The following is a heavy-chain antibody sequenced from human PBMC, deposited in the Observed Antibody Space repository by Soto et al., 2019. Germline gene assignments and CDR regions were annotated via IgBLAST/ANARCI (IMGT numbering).Heavy chain of an antibody. V-gene: IGHV6-1*01. CDR2: TYYRSKWYN. CDR3: ARDPYLVVVPAARYYYYGMDV. J-gene: IGHJ6*02. Sequence: SQTLSLTCAISGDSVSSNSAAWNWIRQSPSRGLEWLGRTYYRSKWYNDYAVSVKSRITISPDTSKNQFSLQLNSVTPEDTAVYYCARDPYLVVVPAARYYYYGMDVWGQGTTVTVSS. CDR1: GDSVSSNSAA. D-gene: IGHD2-2*01.